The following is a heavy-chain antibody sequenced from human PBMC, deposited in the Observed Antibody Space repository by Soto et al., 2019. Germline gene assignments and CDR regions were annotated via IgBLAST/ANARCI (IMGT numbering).Heavy chain of an antibody. Sequence: QVQLVESGGGVVQPGRSLRLSCAASGFTFSSYAMHWVRQAPGKGLEWVAVISYDGSNKYYADSVKGRFTISRDNSKNPLYLQMNSLRGEDTAVYYCARALYGPYSGSRHWGQGTLVTVSS. D-gene: IGHD5-12*01. CDR1: GFTFSSYA. V-gene: IGHV3-30-3*01. CDR2: ISYDGSNK. CDR3: ARALYGPYSGSRH. J-gene: IGHJ4*02.